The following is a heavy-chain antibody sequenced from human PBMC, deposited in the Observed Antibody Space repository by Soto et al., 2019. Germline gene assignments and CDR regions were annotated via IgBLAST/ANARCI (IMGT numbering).Heavy chain of an antibody. J-gene: IGHJ6*02. Sequence: SETLSLTSTVSGGSISSSSYDWGWIRQPPGKGLEWIGSIYYSGSTYYNPSLKSRVTISVDTSKNQFSLKLSSVTAADTAVYYCARQFGSGSYFLYYGMDVWGQGTTVS. CDR3: ARQFGSGSYFLYYGMDV. D-gene: IGHD3-10*01. CDR2: IYYSGST. CDR1: GGSISSSSYD. V-gene: IGHV4-39*01.